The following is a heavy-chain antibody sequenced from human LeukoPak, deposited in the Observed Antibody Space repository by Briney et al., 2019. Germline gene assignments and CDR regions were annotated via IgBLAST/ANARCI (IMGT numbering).Heavy chain of an antibody. V-gene: IGHV5-51*01. D-gene: IGHD5-18*01. Sequence: GESLKISCKGSGYSFTTYWIGWVRQMPGKGLEWMGIIYPGDSDTRYSPSFQGQVTISADKSISTAYLQWSSMKASDTAMYYCARGTGTATVIWDLDYWGQGTLVTVSS. CDR3: ARGTGTATVIWDLDY. CDR2: IYPGDSDT. J-gene: IGHJ4*02. CDR1: GYSFTTYW.